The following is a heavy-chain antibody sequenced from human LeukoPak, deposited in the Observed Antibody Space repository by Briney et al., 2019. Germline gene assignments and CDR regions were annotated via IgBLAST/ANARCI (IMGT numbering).Heavy chain of an antibody. CDR3: ARVVATYYYYYYYMDV. V-gene: IGHV4-39*07. CDR2: IYYSGST. CDR1: GFTFSSYG. J-gene: IGHJ6*03. D-gene: IGHD5-12*01. Sequence: GSLRLSCAASGFTFSSYGMSWVRQPPGKGLEWIGSIYYSGSTYYNPSLKSRVTISVDTSKNQFSLKLSSVTAADTAVYYCARVVATYYYYYYYMDVWGKGTTVTVSS.